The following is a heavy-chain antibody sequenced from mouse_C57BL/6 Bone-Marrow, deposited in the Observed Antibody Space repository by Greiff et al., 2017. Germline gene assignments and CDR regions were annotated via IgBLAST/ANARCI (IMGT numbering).Heavy chain of an antibody. CDR1: GYTFTNYW. Sequence: VKLMESGAELVRPGTSVKMSCKASGYTFTNYWIGWAKQRPGHGLEWIGDIYPGGGYTNYNEKFKGKATLTADKSSSTAYMQFSSLTSEDSAIYYCARRRYWYFDVWGTGTTVTVSS. CDR2: IYPGGGYT. V-gene: IGHV1-63*01. J-gene: IGHJ1*03. CDR3: ARRRYWYFDV.